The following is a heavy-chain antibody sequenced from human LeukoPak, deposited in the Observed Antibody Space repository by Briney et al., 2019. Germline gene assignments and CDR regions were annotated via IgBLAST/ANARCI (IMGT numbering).Heavy chain of an antibody. CDR2: IGSNGGST. D-gene: IGHD6-13*01. V-gene: IGHV3-64*01. Sequence: GGSLRLSCAASGFTFSSYAMHWVRQAPGKGLEYVSAIGSNGGSTYYANSVKGRFTISRDNSKNTLYLQMGSLRAEDMAVYYCARDQSSSWSRRYFQHWGQGTLVTVSS. CDR1: GFTFSSYA. J-gene: IGHJ1*01. CDR3: ARDQSSSWSRRYFQH.